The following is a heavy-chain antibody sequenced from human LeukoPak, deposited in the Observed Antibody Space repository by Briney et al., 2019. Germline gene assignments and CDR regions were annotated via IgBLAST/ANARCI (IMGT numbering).Heavy chain of an antibody. CDR3: TRGQEAVGATSPHMDV. CDR2: IYYSGSA. J-gene: IGHJ6*03. CDR1: GGSISTYY. V-gene: IGHV4-59*01. D-gene: IGHD1-26*01. Sequence: PSETLSLTCTVSGGSISTYYWNWIRQPPGKGLEWVAYIYYSGSANYNPSLKSRVTISVDTSKNQFSLKLNSVTAADTAVYYCTRGQEAVGATSPHMDVWGKGTTVTVSS.